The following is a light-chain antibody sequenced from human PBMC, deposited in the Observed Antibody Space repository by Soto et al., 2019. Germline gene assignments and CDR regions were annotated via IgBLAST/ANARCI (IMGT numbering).Light chain of an antibody. CDR1: SSDVGGYNY. V-gene: IGLV2-11*01. J-gene: IGLJ1*01. CDR3: CSYAGSYTEV. Sequence: QSVLTQPRSVSGSPGQSVTISCTGTSSDVGGYNYVSWYQQHPGKAPKLMIYDVSKRPSGVPDRFSGSKSGYTASLTISGLQAEDEADYYCCSYAGSYTEVFGTGTKLTVL. CDR2: DVS.